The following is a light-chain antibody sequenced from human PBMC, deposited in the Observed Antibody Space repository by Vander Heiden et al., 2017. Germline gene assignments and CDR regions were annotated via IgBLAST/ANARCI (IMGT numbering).Light chain of an antibody. Sequence: EIVLKQSPGTLSLSPGERATLSCRASQSVSSSYLAWYQQKPGQAPRLLIYGASSSATGIPDRFSGSGSGTDFTLTISILEPEDFAVYYCQQYCSSSYTFGQGTKLEIK. V-gene: IGKV3-20*01. CDR1: QSVSSSY. J-gene: IGKJ2*01. CDR2: GAS. CDR3: QQYCSSSYT.